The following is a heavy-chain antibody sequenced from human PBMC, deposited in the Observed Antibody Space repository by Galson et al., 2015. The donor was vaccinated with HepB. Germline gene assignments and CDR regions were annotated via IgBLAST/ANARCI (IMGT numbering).Heavy chain of an antibody. CDR2: IKQDGSEK. V-gene: IGHV3-7*03. Sequence: SLRLSCAASGFTFNNFWMSWVRQAPGKGLEWVANIKQDGSEKYYVDSVKGRFTISRDNAKNSLYLQMNSLRAEDTAVYYCARHYDYVWGSYRIPGGYFDYWGQGT. CDR1: GFTFNNFW. CDR3: ARHYDYVWGSYRIPGGYFDY. D-gene: IGHD3-16*02. J-gene: IGHJ4*02.